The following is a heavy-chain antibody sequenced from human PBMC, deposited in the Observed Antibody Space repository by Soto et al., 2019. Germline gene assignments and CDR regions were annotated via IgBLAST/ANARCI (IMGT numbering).Heavy chain of an antibody. J-gene: IGHJ6*03. D-gene: IGHD4-17*01. Sequence: ASVKVSCKASGYTFTSYAMHWVRQAPGQRLEWMGWINAGNGNTKYSQKFQGRVTITRETSASTAYMEVSSLRSEDTAVYYCARDFCYYDDYILVKLYMDVWGKGTTVNVSS. CDR2: INAGNGNT. CDR1: GYTFTSYA. CDR3: ARDFCYYDDYILVKLYMDV. V-gene: IGHV1-3*01.